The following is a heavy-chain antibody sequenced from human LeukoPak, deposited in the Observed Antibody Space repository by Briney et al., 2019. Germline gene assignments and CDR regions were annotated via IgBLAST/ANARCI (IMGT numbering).Heavy chain of an antibody. D-gene: IGHD2-21*02. CDR3: ARDVGRTSDWQPRLYYGMDV. V-gene: IGHV3-21*01. CDR1: GFTFNAYT. J-gene: IGHJ6*02. CDR2: ITSSRSYI. Sequence: PGGSLRLSCAASGFTFNAYTLNWVRQAPGKGLEWVSSITSSRSYISYADSVKGRFTISRDNAKNSLSLQMNSLRAEDTAVYYCARDVGRTSDWQPRLYYGMDVWGQGTTVTVSS.